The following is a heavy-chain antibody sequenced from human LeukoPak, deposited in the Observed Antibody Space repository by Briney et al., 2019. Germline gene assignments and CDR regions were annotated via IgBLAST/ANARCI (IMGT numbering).Heavy chain of an antibody. Sequence: PGGSLRLSCAASGFTFSSYEMNWVRQAPGKGLEWVSYISSSGSTIYYADSVKGRFTISRDNAKNSLYLQMNSLRAEDTAVYYCAGDLTTVTSHWGQGTLVTVSS. V-gene: IGHV3-48*03. CDR2: ISSSGSTI. CDR3: AGDLTTVTSH. D-gene: IGHD4-17*01. J-gene: IGHJ4*02. CDR1: GFTFSSYE.